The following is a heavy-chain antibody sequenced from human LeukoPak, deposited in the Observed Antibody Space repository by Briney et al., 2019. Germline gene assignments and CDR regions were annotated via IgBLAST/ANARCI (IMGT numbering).Heavy chain of an antibody. J-gene: IGHJ4*02. CDR3: ASLSEGVRGFWSGYYTRYFDY. CDR2: IYYSGST. CDR1: GGSISSSSYY. D-gene: IGHD3-3*01. Sequence: SETLSLTCTVSGGSISSSSYYWGWIRLPPGTGLEWIGSIYYSGSTYYNPSLKSRVTISVDTSKNQFSLKLSSVTAADTAVYYCASLSEGVRGFWSGYYTRYFDYWGQGTLVTVSS. V-gene: IGHV4-39*01.